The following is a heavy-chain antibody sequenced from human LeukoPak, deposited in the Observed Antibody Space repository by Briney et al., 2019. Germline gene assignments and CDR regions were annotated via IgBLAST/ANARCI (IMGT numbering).Heavy chain of an antibody. CDR1: GGSISSYY. D-gene: IGHD3-10*01. Sequence: SETLSLTCTVSGGSISSYYWSWIRQPAGKGLEWIGRIYTSGSTNYNPSLKGRVTMSVDTSKNQFSLKLSSVTAADTAVYYCASEGYYGSGSYYKPYYYYMDVWGKGTTVTISS. CDR2: IYTSGST. V-gene: IGHV4-4*07. J-gene: IGHJ6*03. CDR3: ASEGYYGSGSYYKPYYYYMDV.